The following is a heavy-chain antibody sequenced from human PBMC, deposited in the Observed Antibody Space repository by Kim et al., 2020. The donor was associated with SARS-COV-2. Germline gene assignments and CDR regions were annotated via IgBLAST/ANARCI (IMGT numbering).Heavy chain of an antibody. Sequence: SETLSLTCTVSGGSISSYYWSWIRQPPGKGLEWIGYIYYSGSTNYNPSLKSRVTISVDTSKNQFSLKLSSVTAADTAVYYCARTLNYYDSSGYDYWGQGT. V-gene: IGHV4-59*01. CDR2: IYYSGST. D-gene: IGHD3-22*01. CDR3: ARTLNYYDSSGYDY. CDR1: GGSISSYY. J-gene: IGHJ4*02.